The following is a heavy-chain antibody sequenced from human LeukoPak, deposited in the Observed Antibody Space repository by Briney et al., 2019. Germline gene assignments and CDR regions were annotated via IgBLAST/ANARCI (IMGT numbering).Heavy chain of an antibody. D-gene: IGHD4-11*01. J-gene: IGHJ6*03. CDR1: GGSISSYY. CDR3: ARIKTTVTYGFYYYYMDV. V-gene: IGHV4-4*07. CDR2: IYTSGST. Sequence: SETLSLTCTVSGGSISSYYWSWIRQPAGKGLDWIGRIYTSGSTNYNPSLKSRVTMSVDTSKNQFSLKLSSVTAADTAVYYCARIKTTVTYGFYYYYMDVWGKGTTVTVSS.